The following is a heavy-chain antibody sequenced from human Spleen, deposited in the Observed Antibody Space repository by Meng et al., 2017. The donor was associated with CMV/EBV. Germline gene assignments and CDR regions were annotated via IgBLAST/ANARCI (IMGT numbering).Heavy chain of an antibody. Sequence: VKVSCKASGYTFAGYYLHWLRQAPGQGPEWMGWINPDSGGTSYAQKYQGRVSMTRDTSITTTYMELSRLTSDDRAVYYCARSYDVKLDSFDIWGQGTMVTVSS. CDR3: ARSYDVKLDSFDI. D-gene: IGHD3-16*01. CDR2: INPDSGGT. V-gene: IGHV1-2*02. J-gene: IGHJ3*02. CDR1: GYTFAGYY.